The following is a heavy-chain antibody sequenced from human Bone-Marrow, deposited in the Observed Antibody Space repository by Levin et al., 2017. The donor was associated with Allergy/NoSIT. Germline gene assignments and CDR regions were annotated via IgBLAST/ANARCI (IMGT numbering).Heavy chain of an antibody. CDR2: ISGSGGST. Sequence: GGSLRLSCAASGFTFSIYAMSWVRQAPGKGLEWVSGISGSGGSTYYADSVKGRFTISRDSSTNTLYLQMNSLRDEDTAVYYCAKREARGHCSSTTCSHFASWGQGTLVTVSS. CDR3: AKREARGHCSSTTCSHFAS. D-gene: IGHD2-2*01. V-gene: IGHV3-23*01. CDR1: GFTFSIYA. J-gene: IGHJ4*02.